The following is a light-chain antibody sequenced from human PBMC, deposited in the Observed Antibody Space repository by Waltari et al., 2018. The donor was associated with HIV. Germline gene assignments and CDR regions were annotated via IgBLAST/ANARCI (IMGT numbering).Light chain of an antibody. J-gene: IGKJ2*01. CDR3: QQRSNWPS. V-gene: IGKV3-11*01. CDR1: QGVSSY. Sequence: EIVLTQSPATLSLSPGERATLSCRASQGVSSYLAWYQQKPGQAPRRLIYDASNRATGIPARFSGSGSGTDFTLTISSLEPEDFAVYYCQQRSNWPSFGQGTKLEIK. CDR2: DAS.